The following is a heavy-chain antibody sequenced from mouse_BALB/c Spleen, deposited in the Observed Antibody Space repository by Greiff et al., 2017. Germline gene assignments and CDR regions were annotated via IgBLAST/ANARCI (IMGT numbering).Heavy chain of an antibody. CDR3: ARDYYGSTWFAY. V-gene: IGHV5-6-3*01. Sequence: EVQVVESGGGLVQPGGSLKLSCAASGFTFSSYGMSWVRQTPDKRLELVATINSNGGSTYYPDSVKGRFTISRDNAKNTLYLQMSSLKSEDTAIYYCARDYYGSTWFAYWGQGTLVTVSA. CDR2: INSNGGST. D-gene: IGHD1-1*01. J-gene: IGHJ3*01. CDR1: GFTFSSYG.